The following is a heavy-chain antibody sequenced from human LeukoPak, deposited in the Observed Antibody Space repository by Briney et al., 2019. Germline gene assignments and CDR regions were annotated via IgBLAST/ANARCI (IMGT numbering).Heavy chain of an antibody. J-gene: IGHJ6*03. V-gene: IGHV4-39*07. CDR3: AREAATEPHYYYYMDV. Sequence: SETLSLACTVSGGSISSSSYYWGWIRQPPGKGLEWIGSIYYSGSTYYNPSLKSRVTISVDTSKNQFSLNLSSVTTADTAVYYCAREAATEPHYYYYMDVWGKGTTVTVSS. CDR2: IYYSGST. D-gene: IGHD1-14*01. CDR1: GGSISSSSYY.